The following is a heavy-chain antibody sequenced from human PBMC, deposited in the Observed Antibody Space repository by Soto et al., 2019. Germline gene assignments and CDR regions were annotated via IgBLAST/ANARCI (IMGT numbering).Heavy chain of an antibody. V-gene: IGHV1-2*02. CDR2: INPNSGGT. J-gene: IGHJ5*02. CDR1: GYTFTGYY. D-gene: IGHD3-10*01. CDR3: ARDLRVQPRPVWFGESVNDNPHDNWFDP. Sequence: VASVKVSCKASGYTFTGYYMHWVRQAPGQGLEWMGWINPNSGGTNYAQKFQGRVTMTRDTSISTAYMELSRLRSDDTAVYYCARDLRVQPRPVWFGESVNDNPHDNWFDPWGQGTLVTVSS.